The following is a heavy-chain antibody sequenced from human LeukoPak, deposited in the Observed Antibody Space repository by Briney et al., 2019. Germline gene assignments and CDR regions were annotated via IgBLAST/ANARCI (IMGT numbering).Heavy chain of an antibody. D-gene: IGHD1-26*01. CDR1: GFTFSNYN. Sequence: GGSLRLSCAASGFTFSNYNMNWVHQAPGKGLEWVSSITSTSSYIYYADSVRGRFTISRDNAKNSLYLQMNSLRAEDTALYFCARDPYSGSYGNYYYYYMDVWGKGTTLTISS. CDR2: ITSTSSYI. V-gene: IGHV3-21*01. CDR3: ARDPYSGSYGNYYYYYMDV. J-gene: IGHJ6*03.